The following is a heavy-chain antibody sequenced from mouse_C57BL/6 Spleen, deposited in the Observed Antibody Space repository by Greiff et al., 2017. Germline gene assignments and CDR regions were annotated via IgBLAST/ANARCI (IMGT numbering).Heavy chain of an antibody. CDR3: TRKNYGSSYEFAY. D-gene: IGHD1-1*01. CDR2: IDPETGGT. J-gene: IGHJ3*01. CDR1: GYTFTDYE. Sequence: QVQLQQSGAELVRPGASVTLSCKASGYTFTDYEMHWVKQTPVHGLEWIGAIDPETGGTAYNQKFKGKAILTADNSSSTAYMELRSLTSEDSAVYYCTRKNYGSSYEFAYWGQGTLVTVSA. V-gene: IGHV1-15*01.